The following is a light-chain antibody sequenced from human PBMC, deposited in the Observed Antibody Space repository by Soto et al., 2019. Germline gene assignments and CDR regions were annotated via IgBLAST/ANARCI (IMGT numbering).Light chain of an antibody. Sequence: EIVLTQSPGTLSLSPGERATLSCRASQSVSNSHLAWYQQKPGQAPRLLFYGASSRATGIPDRCSGSGSGTDLTLTISRLEPEDVAIYFCQQYDISPLTFGGGTKLEIK. CDR2: GAS. V-gene: IGKV3-20*01. CDR3: QQYDISPLT. J-gene: IGKJ4*01. CDR1: QSVSNSH.